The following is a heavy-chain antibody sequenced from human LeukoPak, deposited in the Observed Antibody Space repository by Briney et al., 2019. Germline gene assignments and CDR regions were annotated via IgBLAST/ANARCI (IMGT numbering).Heavy chain of an antibody. CDR2: ISSSGNSI. Sequence: PGGSLRLSCAASGFTFSYYTMNWVRQAPGKGLEWVSYISSSGNSIYYVDSVKGRFTISRDNAENSLYLQMNSLRAEDTAVYYCARGFSITFRAFEVWGQGTMVTVSS. J-gene: IGHJ3*01. CDR3: ARGFSITFRAFEV. D-gene: IGHD1-14*01. V-gene: IGHV3-48*04. CDR1: GFTFSYYT.